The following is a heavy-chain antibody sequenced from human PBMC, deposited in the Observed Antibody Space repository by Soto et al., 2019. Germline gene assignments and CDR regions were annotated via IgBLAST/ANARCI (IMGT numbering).Heavy chain of an antibody. CDR3: AAVYSSSSYYYYMDV. V-gene: IGHV1-18*01. D-gene: IGHD6-6*01. CDR1: GYTFTSYG. J-gene: IGHJ6*03. Sequence: ASVKVSFKASGYTFTSYGISWVRQAPGQGLEWMGWISAYNGNTNYAQKLQGRVTMTTDTSTSTAYMELRSLRSDDTAVYYCAAVYSSSSYYYYMDVWGKGTTVTVSS. CDR2: ISAYNGNT.